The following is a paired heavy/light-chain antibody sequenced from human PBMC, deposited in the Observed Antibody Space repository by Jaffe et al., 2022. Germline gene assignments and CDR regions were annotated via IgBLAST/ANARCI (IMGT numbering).Light chain of an antibody. CDR3: QQSYNNIVT. Sequence: DIHMTQSPSSLSASVGDRVTITCRASQYVSSYLNWYQQKPGKAPKLLIYSASSLQSGVPSRFSGSGSGTDFTLTISSLQPEDFATYYCQQSYNNIVTFGQGTRLEIK. J-gene: IGKJ5*01. CDR1: QYVSSY. V-gene: IGKV1-39*01. CDR2: SAS.
Heavy chain of an antibody. D-gene: IGHD3-10*01. J-gene: IGHJ4*02. V-gene: IGHV3-9*01. CDR2: ITWNSGNI. Sequence: EVHLVESGGDLVQPGRSLRLSCAASGFTFDGYAMHWVRQAPGKGLEWVAGITWNSGNIYYADSVKGRFTISRDNAKNSLYLQMSSLRAEDTALYYCAKVAHYSGSGSYHNGVDCWGQGTLVTVSS. CDR3: AKVAHYSGSGSYHNGVDC. CDR1: GFTFDGYA.